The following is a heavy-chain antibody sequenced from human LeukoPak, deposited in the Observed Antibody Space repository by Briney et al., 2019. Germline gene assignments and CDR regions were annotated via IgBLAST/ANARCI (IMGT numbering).Heavy chain of an antibody. D-gene: IGHD1-26*01. CDR1: GYTFTSYG. CDR2: ISAYNGNT. J-gene: IGHJ5*02. V-gene: IGHV1-18*01. CDR3: ATWGSGSYLNWFDP. Sequence: ASVKVSCKASGYTFTSYGISWVRQAPGQGLEWMGWISAYNGNTNYAQKLQGRVTMTTDTSTSTAYMELRSLRSDDTAVYYCATWGSGSYLNWFDPWGQGTLVTVSS.